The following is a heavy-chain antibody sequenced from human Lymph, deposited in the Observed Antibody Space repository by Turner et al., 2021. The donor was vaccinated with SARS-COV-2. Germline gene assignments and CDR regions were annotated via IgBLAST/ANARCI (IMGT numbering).Heavy chain of an antibody. D-gene: IGHD3-22*01. CDR1: GFSFSRYS. Sequence: EVQLVESGGGLVTPGGSLRLSCAASGFSFSRYSMNWVRQAPGKWLEWVSSISSSSSYIYYADSVKGRFTISRDSAKNSLYLQMNSLRAEDTAVYYCARERYDSSGSESYYFDYWGQGTLVTVSS. CDR2: ISSSSSYI. J-gene: IGHJ4*02. V-gene: IGHV3-21*01. CDR3: ARERYDSSGSESYYFDY.